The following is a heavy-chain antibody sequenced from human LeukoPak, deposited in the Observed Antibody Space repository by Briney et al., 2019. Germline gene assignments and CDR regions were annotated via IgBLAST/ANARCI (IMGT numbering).Heavy chain of an antibody. Sequence: GGSLRLSCAASGFTFSSYGMHWVRQAPGKGLEWVAFIRFDGRDKYYADSVKGRFTISRDNSKNTLYLQMNSLRDEDTAVYYCAKSGGYYYDSSAFWGQGTLVTVSS. CDR2: IRFDGRDK. CDR1: GFTFSSYG. D-gene: IGHD3-22*01. J-gene: IGHJ4*02. CDR3: AKSGGYYYDSSAF. V-gene: IGHV3-30*02.